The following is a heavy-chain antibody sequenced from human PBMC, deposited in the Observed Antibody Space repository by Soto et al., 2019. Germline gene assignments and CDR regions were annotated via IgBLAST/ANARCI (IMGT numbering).Heavy chain of an antibody. V-gene: IGHV4-59*01. J-gene: IGHJ4*02. CDR3: ARARPLAVAGPGFDY. Sequence: QVQLQESAPGLVKPSETLSLTCTVSGGSISSYYWSWIRQPPGKGLEWIGYIYYSGSTNYNPSLKSRVTISVDTSKNQFSLKLSSVTAADTAVYYCARARPLAVAGPGFDYWGQGTLVTVSS. CDR1: GGSISSYY. CDR2: IYYSGST. D-gene: IGHD6-19*01.